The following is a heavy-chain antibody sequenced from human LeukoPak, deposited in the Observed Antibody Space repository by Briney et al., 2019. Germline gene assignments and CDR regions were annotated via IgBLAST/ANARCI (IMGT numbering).Heavy chain of an antibody. J-gene: IGHJ4*02. CDR3: ARGSAYYDFWSGYYKENDFDY. CDR2: IYYSGST. D-gene: IGHD3-3*01. V-gene: IGHV4-59*01. Sequence: SETLSLTCTVSGGSISSYYWSWIRQPPGKGLEWIGYIYYSGSTNYNPSLKSRVTITVDTSKNQFSLKLSSVTAADTAVYYCARGSAYYDFWSGYYKENDFDYWGQGTLVTVSS. CDR1: GGSISSYY.